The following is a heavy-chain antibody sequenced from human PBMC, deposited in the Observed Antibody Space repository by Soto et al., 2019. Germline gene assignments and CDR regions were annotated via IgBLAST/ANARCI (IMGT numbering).Heavy chain of an antibody. CDR2: IDASGST. CDR3: GRGGHDFLSCPFEY. CDR1: GGSISSYY. V-gene: IGHV4-4*07. Sequence: SETLSLTCTVSGGSISSYYCNWIRQPAGKGLEWIGRIDASGSTDYNPSLKSRVSMSVDTSKNQFSLWLSSVTAAATAVYYSGRGGHDFLSCPFEYCGEGNLVTLSS. D-gene: IGHD3-3*01. J-gene: IGHJ4*02.